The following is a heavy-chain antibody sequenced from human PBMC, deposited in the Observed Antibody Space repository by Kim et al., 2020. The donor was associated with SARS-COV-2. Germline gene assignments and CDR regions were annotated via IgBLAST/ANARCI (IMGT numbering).Heavy chain of an antibody. J-gene: IGHJ6*02. CDR2: IIPIFGTA. Sequence: SVKVSCKASGGTFSSYAISWVRQAPGQGLEWMGGIIPIFGTANYAQKFQGRVTITADESTSTAYMELSSLRSEDTAVYYCARGGTIFGVVIRNYYYGMDVWGQGTTVTVSS. CDR3: ARGGTIFGVVIRNYYYGMDV. D-gene: IGHD3-3*01. CDR1: GGTFSSYA. V-gene: IGHV1-69*13.